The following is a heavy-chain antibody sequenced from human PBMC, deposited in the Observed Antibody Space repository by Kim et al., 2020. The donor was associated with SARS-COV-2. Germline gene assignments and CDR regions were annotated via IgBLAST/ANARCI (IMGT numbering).Heavy chain of an antibody. CDR3: ARIGGVETSWFDT. CDR2: IYYTGRT. D-gene: IGHD3-16*01. CDR1: GGSIRSGGHY. V-gene: IGHV4-31*01. Sequence: SETLSLTCTVSGGSIRSGGHYWSWIRQEPGKGLQWIGSIYYTGRTQYNPSLKRPFTMSVDTSKNQFSLNLDGVTAADTAVYYCARIGGVETSWFDTWGRG. J-gene: IGHJ5*02.